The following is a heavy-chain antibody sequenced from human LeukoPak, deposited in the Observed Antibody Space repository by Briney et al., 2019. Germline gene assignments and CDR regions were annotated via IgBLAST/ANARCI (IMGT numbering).Heavy chain of an antibody. J-gene: IGHJ4*02. CDR1: GFSFSRYS. V-gene: IGHV3-48*01. Sequence: GGPLRLSCAASGFSFSRYSMKCVRQAPGRRLEGLSLMETTTTIYYADSVKGRFTISRDNSKNTLFLQMNSLRAQDTAVYYCARGPSGSRWRSFDYWGQGTLVTVSS. D-gene: IGHD3-16*01. CDR3: ARGPSGSRWRSFDY. CDR2: METTTTI.